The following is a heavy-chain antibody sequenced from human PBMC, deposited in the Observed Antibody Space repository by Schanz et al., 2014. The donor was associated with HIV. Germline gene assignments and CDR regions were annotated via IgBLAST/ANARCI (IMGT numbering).Heavy chain of an antibody. CDR3: ANSDRITFGGAIDC. Sequence: QVRLLESGGGVVQPGGSLRLSCVGSGVRINTFGMHWVRQAPGKGMEWVAVISSDGSIQDYADSVKGRFNVSRDNAKTSMYLQMNSLSVEDTAVYYCANSDRITFGGAIDCWGQGTLVTVSS. J-gene: IGHJ4*02. D-gene: IGHD3-16*01. CDR2: ISSDGSIQ. V-gene: IGHV3-30*18. CDR1: GVRINTFG.